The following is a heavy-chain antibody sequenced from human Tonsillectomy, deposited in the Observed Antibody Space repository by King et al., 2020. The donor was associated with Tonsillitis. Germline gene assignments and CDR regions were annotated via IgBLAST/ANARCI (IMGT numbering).Heavy chain of an antibody. J-gene: IGHJ3*02. CDR3: ARVSWNHDAFDI. Sequence: VQLVESGGGLVKPGGSLRLSCAGSGFTFSSYGINWVRQAPGKGLEWVSSISPGSNYIYYADSVKGRFTISRDNAKNSLYLQMNSLRAEDTAVYYCARVSWNHDAFDIWGQGTMVTVSS. CDR1: GFTFSSYG. D-gene: IGHD1-1*01. V-gene: IGHV3-21*01. CDR2: ISPGSNYI.